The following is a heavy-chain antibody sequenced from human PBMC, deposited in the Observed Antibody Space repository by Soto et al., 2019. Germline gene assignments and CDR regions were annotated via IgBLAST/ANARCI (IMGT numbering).Heavy chain of an antibody. CDR1: GFTFSSYG. CDR2: IWYDGSNK. J-gene: IGHJ6*02. V-gene: IGHV3-33*01. Sequence: QVQLVEYGGGVVQPGRSLRLSCAASGFTFSSYGMHWVRQAPGKGLEWVAVIWYDGSNKYYADSVKGRFTISRDNSKNTLYLQMNSLRAEDTAVYYCARDRVRTYGSGSATDYYYYYGMDVWGQEPTVTVSS. D-gene: IGHD3-10*01. CDR3: ARDRVRTYGSGSATDYYYYYGMDV.